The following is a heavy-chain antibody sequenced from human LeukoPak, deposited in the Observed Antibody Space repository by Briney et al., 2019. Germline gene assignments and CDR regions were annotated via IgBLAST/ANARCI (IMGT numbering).Heavy chain of an antibody. Sequence: GASVKVSCKASGYTFTSYDINWVRQATGQGLEWMGWMNPNSGNTGYAQKFQGRVTMTRNTSISTAYMELSSLRSEDTAVYYCARGRGIAVADNPYYNYGMDVWGQGTTVTVSS. V-gene: IGHV1-8*01. D-gene: IGHD6-19*01. CDR1: GYTFTSYD. CDR2: MNPNSGNT. J-gene: IGHJ6*02. CDR3: ARGRGIAVADNPYYNYGMDV.